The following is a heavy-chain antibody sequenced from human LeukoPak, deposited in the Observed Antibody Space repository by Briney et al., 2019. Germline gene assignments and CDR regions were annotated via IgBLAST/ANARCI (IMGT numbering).Heavy chain of an antibody. J-gene: IGHJ4*02. CDR1: GFTFTNAW. CDR2: IKSKTDGGTS. CDR3: SSLWYGG. Sequence: KAGGSLRLSCAASGFTFTNAWMYWVRQAPGKGLEWVGRIKSKTDGGTSDYAAPVTGRFTISRGDSKSTLYLEMNSLKTEDTGVYYCSSLWYGGWGQGTLVTVCS. V-gene: IGHV3-15*01. D-gene: IGHD3-10*01.